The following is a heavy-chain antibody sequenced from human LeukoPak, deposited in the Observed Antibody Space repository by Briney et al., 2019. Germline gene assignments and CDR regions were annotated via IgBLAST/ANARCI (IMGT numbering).Heavy chain of an antibody. CDR2: ISSSGSTI. Sequence: GGSLRLSCAASGFTFSSYEMNWVRQAPGKGLEWVSYISSSGSTIYYADSVKGRFTISRDNAKNSLYLQMNSLRAEDTAVYYCAREDMTTVTTYYFDYWGQGTLVTVSS. CDR1: GFTFSSYE. D-gene: IGHD4-17*01. CDR3: AREDMTTVTTYYFDY. J-gene: IGHJ4*02. V-gene: IGHV3-48*03.